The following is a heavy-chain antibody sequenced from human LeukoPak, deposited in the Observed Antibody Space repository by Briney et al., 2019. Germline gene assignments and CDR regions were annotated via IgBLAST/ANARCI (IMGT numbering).Heavy chain of an antibody. D-gene: IGHD3-10*01. V-gene: IGHV3-74*01. CDR2: MNGDGGTT. CDR3: SRAGSFRFDY. Sequence: GGSLRLSCAGSGFTFSSSWLHWVRRAPGGGLVWLSRMNGDGGTTNYADSVKGRFTISRDNAKNTLYLQMNSLTVEDTAVYYCSRAGSFRFDYWGQGTLVTVSS. J-gene: IGHJ4*02. CDR1: GFTFSSSW.